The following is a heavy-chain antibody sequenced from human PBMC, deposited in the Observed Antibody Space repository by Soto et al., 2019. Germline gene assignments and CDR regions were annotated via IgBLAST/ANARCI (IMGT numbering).Heavy chain of an antibody. D-gene: IGHD4-17*01. CDR2: IYHTEST. CDR1: GDSISSSFW. V-gene: IGHV4-4*02. CDR3: ARYDFGTFDY. J-gene: IGHJ4*02. Sequence: SLTCAVSGDSISSSFWWSWVRQPPGKGLEWIGEIYHTESTVYNPSLKSRVTISVDKPKNQFSLNLDSVTAADTAVYYCARYDFGTFDYWGRGILVTVSS.